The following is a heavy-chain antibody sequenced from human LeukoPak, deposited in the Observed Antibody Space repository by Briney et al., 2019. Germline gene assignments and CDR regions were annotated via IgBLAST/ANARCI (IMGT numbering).Heavy chain of an antibody. J-gene: IGHJ6*02. D-gene: IGHD4/OR15-4a*01. CDR2: ISSSGSTI. CDR3: ARDQHTTIGYYGMDV. Sequence: GGSLRLSCAASGFTFSSYEMNWVRQAPGKGLEWVSYISSSGSTIYYADSVKGRFTISRDNAKNSLYLQMNSLRGEDTAVYYCARDQHTTIGYYGMDVWGQGTTVTVSS. CDR1: GFTFSSYE. V-gene: IGHV3-48*03.